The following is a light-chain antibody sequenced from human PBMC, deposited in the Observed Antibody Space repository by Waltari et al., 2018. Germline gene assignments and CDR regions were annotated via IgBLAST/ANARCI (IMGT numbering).Light chain of an antibody. Sequence: EIVLTQSPATLSLSPGERATLSCRASQSVSTYLAWYQHKPGQAPRLLIYDASNMATGIPARLSGSGSGTDFTLTISSLEPDDFAVYYCQQRTNGPPVTFGQGTRLDLK. J-gene: IGKJ5*01. CDR2: DAS. V-gene: IGKV3-11*01. CDR3: QQRTNGPPVT. CDR1: QSVSTY.